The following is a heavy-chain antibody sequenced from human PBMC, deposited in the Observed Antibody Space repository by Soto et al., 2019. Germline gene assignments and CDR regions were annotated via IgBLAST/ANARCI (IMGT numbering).Heavy chain of an antibody. CDR2: INPSGGST. Sequence: ASVKVSCKASGYTFTSYYMHWVRQAPGQGLEWMGIINPSGGSTTYAQKFQGRVTMTRDTSTSTVYMELSSLRSEDTAVYYCALRRSARDAFDIWGQGTMVTVSS. CDR3: ALRRSARDAFDI. V-gene: IGHV1-46*03. CDR1: GYTFTSYY. D-gene: IGHD5-12*01. J-gene: IGHJ3*02.